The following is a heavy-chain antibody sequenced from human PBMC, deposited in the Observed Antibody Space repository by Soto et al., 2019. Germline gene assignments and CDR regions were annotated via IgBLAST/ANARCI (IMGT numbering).Heavy chain of an antibody. CDR1: GFTFSSYG. CDR2: ISYDGSNK. J-gene: IGHJ4*02. D-gene: IGHD3-22*01. CDR3: AKDYYDSSGYSVMAFDY. Sequence: PGGSLRLSCAASGFTFSSYGMHWVRQAPGKGLEWVAVISYDGSNKYYADSVKGRFTISRDNSKNTLYLQMNSLRAEDTAVYYCAKDYYDSSGYSVMAFDYWGQGTLVTVS. V-gene: IGHV3-30*18.